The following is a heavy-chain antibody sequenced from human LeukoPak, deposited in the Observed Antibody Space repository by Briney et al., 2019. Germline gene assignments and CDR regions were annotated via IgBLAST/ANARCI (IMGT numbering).Heavy chain of an antibody. CDR3: ARQIDTNFFAY. CDR2: IKQDGDEK. D-gene: IGHD2-21*01. V-gene: IGHV3-7*01. J-gene: IGHJ4*02. Sequence: QPGGSLRLSCAASGFTFSSYWTSWVRQIPGKGLEWVANIKQDGDEKYYVDSVKGRFTISRDNAKKSLYLQLDSLRAEDTAVYYCARQIDTNFFAYWGQGTLVTVSS. CDR1: GFTFSSYW.